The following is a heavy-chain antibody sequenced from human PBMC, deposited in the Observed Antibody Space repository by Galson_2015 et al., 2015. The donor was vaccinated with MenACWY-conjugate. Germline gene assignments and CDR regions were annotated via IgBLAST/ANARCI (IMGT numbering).Heavy chain of an antibody. V-gene: IGHV3-13*01. CDR2: IGSSGDT. CDR1: GFTLSNYD. D-gene: IGHD6-25*01. Sequence: SLRLSCAASGFTLSNYDIHWVRQAAGKGLEWVSSIGSSGDTYYAGSVTGRFTMSRENAKNSLYLQMNSLRAEDTAVYYCARVAASAFDPWGQGTLVTVSS. J-gene: IGHJ5*02. CDR3: ARVAASAFDP.